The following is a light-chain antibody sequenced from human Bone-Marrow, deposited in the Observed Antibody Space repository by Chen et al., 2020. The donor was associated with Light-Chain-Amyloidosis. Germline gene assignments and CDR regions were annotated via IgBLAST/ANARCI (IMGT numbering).Light chain of an antibody. V-gene: IGKV3-20*01. Sequence: IVLTQSPGTLSLSPGEGANLSCRASQTISSNYLTWYQQKFGQAPRLLIYGSSSRATGIPDRFTGSGSGTDFTLTINRLEPEDFAMYYCQQYGTSPLTFGGGTTVEIK. CDR1: QTISSNY. CDR3: QQYGTSPLT. CDR2: GSS. J-gene: IGKJ4*01.